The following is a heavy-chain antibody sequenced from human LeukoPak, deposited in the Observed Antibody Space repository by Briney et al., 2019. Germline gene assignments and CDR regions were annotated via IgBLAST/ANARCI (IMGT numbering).Heavy chain of an antibody. CDR2: IKQDGSEK. V-gene: IGHV3-7*03. D-gene: IGHD5-18*01. CDR3: ARHRIRDYYYYYGMDV. Sequence: GGSLRLSCAASGFTFSDYWMNWVRQAPGRGLEWVASIKQDGSEKYYVDSVKGRFSISRDNAKNSLYLQMNSLTADDTAVYYCARHRIRDYYYYYGMDVWGQGTTVTVSS. CDR1: GFTFSDYW. J-gene: IGHJ6*02.